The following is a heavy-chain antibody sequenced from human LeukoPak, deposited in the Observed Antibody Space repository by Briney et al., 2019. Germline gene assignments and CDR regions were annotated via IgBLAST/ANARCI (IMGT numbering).Heavy chain of an antibody. CDR1: GGSISSYY. J-gene: IGHJ5*02. D-gene: IGHD3-10*01. V-gene: IGHV4-59*01. CDR3: ARGPYYYGSGSRNWFDP. Sequence: SETLSLTCTVSGGSISSYYWSWIRQPPGKGLEWIGYIYYSGSTNYNPSLKSRVTISVDTSKNQSSLKLSSVTAADTAVYYCARGPYYYGSGSRNWFDPWGQGTLVTVSS. CDR2: IYYSGST.